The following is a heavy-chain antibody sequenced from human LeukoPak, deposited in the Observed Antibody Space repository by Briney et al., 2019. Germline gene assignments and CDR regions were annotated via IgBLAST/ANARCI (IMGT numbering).Heavy chain of an antibody. Sequence: GGSLRFSCAASGFTFSDYFMSWIRQAPGKGLEWVLYIDSSGSTIYYANSVKGRFTISRDNAKNSLYLQMNSLRVEDTAVYYCARARSPYYDFWSGLGWFDPWGQGTLVTVSS. CDR2: IDSSGSTI. CDR1: GFTFSDYF. V-gene: IGHV3-11*04. J-gene: IGHJ5*02. CDR3: ARARSPYYDFWSGLGWFDP. D-gene: IGHD3-3*01.